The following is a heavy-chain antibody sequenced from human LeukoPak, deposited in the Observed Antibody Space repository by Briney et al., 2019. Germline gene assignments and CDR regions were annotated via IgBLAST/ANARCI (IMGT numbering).Heavy chain of an antibody. CDR1: GFTFSDFA. D-gene: IGHD4-17*01. J-gene: IGHJ3*02. V-gene: IGHV3-21*01. CDR2: ITRVSTYM. CDR3: TRDRNDYGDPDGFDI. Sequence: PGGSLRLSCAASGFTFSDFAMNWVRQAPGKGLEWVSSITRVSTYMYYAESVQGRFTISRDNHKDLLYLQLNSLRGDDTGIYYCTRDRNDYGDPDGFDIWGKGTVVTVSS.